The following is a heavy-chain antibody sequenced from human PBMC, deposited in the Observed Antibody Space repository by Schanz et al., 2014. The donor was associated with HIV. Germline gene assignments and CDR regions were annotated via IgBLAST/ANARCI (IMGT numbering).Heavy chain of an antibody. CDR3: AKDYGDFVPYGFLDF. J-gene: IGHJ4*02. D-gene: IGHD4-17*01. CDR1: GFAFSSSW. Sequence: EVQLVESGGGLVQPGKSLRLSCAASGFAFSSSWMHWVRQTPGKGLEWVAHINQDKSDKRYLYSVRGRFTVSRDNTKNSLYLQMSSLRVEDTAVYYCAKDYGDFVPYGFLDFWGQGTLVAVSS. CDR2: INQDKSDK. V-gene: IGHV3-7*01.